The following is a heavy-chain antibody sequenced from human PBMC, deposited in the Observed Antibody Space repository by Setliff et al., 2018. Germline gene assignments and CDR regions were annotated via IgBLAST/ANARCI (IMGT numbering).Heavy chain of an antibody. CDR1: GFTFSRYW. CDR3: ARDYHGSGRTHTMDV. CDR2: IKQDGSEK. J-gene: IGHJ6*02. Sequence: HPGGSLRLSCAASGFTFSRYWMSWVREAPGKGLEWVANIKQDGSEKYYVDSVKGRFTISRDNAKNSLYLQMNSLRAEDTAVYYCARDYHGSGRTHTMDVWGQGTTVTVSS. D-gene: IGHD3-10*01. V-gene: IGHV3-7*01.